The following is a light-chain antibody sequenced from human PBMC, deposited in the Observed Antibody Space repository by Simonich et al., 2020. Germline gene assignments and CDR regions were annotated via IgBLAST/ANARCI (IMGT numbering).Light chain of an antibody. CDR3: QQYYSTPYT. V-gene: IGKV4-1*01. CDR1: KSVLYSSNTKNY. Sequence: DIVMTPSPDSLAVSLGERATINCKSSKSVLYSSNTKNYLAWYQQKPGQTPKLLMHWASTRAAGVPDRFSGSGSGTDFTLTISSLQAEDVAVYYCQQYYSTPYTFGQGTKLEIK. CDR2: WAS. J-gene: IGKJ2*01.